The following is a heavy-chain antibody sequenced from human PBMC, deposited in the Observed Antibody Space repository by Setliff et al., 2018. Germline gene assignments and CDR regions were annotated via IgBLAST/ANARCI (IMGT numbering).Heavy chain of an antibody. Sequence: SETLSLTCGVSGISISSGHYWGWIRQPPGKGLEWIATIYHKGRTYYNPSLDSRVTISLDTSKNHFSLRLSSVTAADTAVYYCASPRRDDLDSPFDAFDIWSQGTKVTVSS. V-gene: IGHV4-38-2*01. J-gene: IGHJ3*02. CDR2: IYHKGRT. D-gene: IGHD3-3*01. CDR3: ASPRRDDLDSPFDAFDI. CDR1: GISISSGHY.